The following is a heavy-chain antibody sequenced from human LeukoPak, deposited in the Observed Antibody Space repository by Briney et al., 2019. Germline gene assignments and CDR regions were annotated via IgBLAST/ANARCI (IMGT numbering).Heavy chain of an antibody. CDR1: GYPFVGNY. CDR2: INPNSGGT. J-gene: IGHJ4*02. D-gene: IGHD3-10*01. V-gene: IGHV1-2*02. Sequence: ASVKVSCKASGYPFVGNYLHWVRLAPGQGLEWMGWINPNSGGTHYAQKFQGRVTMTRDTSLSTAYMDLSILRYDDTAVYYCARDFMVRGVTTPDFWGQGTLVTVSS. CDR3: ARDFMVRGVTTPDF.